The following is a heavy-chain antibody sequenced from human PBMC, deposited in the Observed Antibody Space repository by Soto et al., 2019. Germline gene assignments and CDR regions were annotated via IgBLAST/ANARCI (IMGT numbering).Heavy chain of an antibody. D-gene: IGHD3-10*01. CDR2: VYHSGAI. J-gene: IGHJ4*02. Sequence: PSETLSLTCTVSGGSLYNYYWSWIRQPPGKGLEWIGYVYHSGAITYSPSLKSRLIISVDTSKNQFSLNLTSVTAADTALYYCARGHPPITYGSGTYYNTYYFDYWGLGTLVTVSS. V-gene: IGHV4-59*01. CDR1: GGSLYNYY. CDR3: ARGHPPITYGSGTYYNTYYFDY.